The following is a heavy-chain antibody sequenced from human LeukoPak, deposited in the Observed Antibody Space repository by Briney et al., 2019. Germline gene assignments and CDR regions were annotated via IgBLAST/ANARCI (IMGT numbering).Heavy chain of an antibody. V-gene: IGHV4-38-2*02. CDR3: VRHVARAFDI. J-gene: IGHJ3*02. CDR2: IYHDGNT. CDR1: GYSISSGYY. Sequence: SETLSLTCSVSGYSISSGYYWGWIRQPPGKGLEWIGNIYHDGNTYYNPSLKSRVTISIDTSKNQLSLKLSSVTAADTAVYSCVRHVARAFDIWGQGTKVTVSS.